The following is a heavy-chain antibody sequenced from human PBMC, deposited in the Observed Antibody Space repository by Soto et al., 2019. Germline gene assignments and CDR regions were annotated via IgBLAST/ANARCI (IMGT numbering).Heavy chain of an antibody. J-gene: IGHJ3*01. CDR2: IGGGDT. Sequence: EVQLLESGGGLAQPGGSLRLSCVASGFTCSIFAMNWVRQSPGKGLEWVSGIGGGDTYYADSVKGRFTISRDNSNSTVFLQMSSLRAEDTAVYYCAKDRMDHNSVWDPFDLWGQGTMVTVSS. D-gene: IGHD2-15*01. CDR3: AKDRMDHNSVWDPFDL. V-gene: IGHV3-23*01. CDR1: GFTCSIFA.